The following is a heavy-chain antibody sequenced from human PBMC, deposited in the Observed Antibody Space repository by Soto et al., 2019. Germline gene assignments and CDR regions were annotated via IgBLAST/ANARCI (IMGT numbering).Heavy chain of an antibody. V-gene: IGHV3-30-3*01. Sequence: QVQLVESGGGVVQPGRSLRLSCAASGFTFSSYAMHWVRKAPGKGLEWVAVISYDGSNKYYADSVKGRFTISRDNSKNTLYLQMNSLRAEDTAVYYCARRRWLQSLDYWGQGTLVTVSS. D-gene: IGHD5-12*01. CDR3: ARRRWLQSLDY. J-gene: IGHJ4*02. CDR2: ISYDGSNK. CDR1: GFTFSSYA.